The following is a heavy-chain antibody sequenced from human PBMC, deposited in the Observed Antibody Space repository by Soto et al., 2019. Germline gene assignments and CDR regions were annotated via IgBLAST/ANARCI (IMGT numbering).Heavy chain of an antibody. D-gene: IGHD3-10*01. J-gene: IGHJ5*02. CDR2: IYYSGST. V-gene: IGHV4-39*01. CDR1: GGSISSSSYY. CDR3: ARQILGAMVRGEYNWFDP. Sequence: SETLSLTCTVSGGSISSSSYYWGWIRQPPGKGLEWIGSIYYSGSTYYNPSLKSRVTISVDTSKNQFSLKLSSVTAADTAVYYCARQILGAMVRGEYNWFDPWGQGTLVTVSS.